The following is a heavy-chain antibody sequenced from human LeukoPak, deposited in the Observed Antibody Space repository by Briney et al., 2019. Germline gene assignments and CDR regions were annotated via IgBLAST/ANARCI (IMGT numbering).Heavy chain of an antibody. CDR1: GFTFSSYA. Sequence: GGSLRLSCAASGFTFSSYAMHWVRQAPGKGLEYVSAISSNGGSTYYANSVKGRFTISRDNSKNTLYLQMNSLRAEDTAVYYCARVPVVLLRSSGLVDYWGQGTLVTVSS. CDR3: ARVPVVLLRSSGLVDY. J-gene: IGHJ4*02. D-gene: IGHD3-10*01. CDR2: ISSNGGST. V-gene: IGHV3-64*01.